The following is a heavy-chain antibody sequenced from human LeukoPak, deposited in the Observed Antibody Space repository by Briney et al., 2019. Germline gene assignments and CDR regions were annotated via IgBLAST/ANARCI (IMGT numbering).Heavy chain of an antibody. V-gene: IGHV1-2*02. CDR3: ARGMYYDSSGYRRG. Sequence: ASVKVSCKASGYTFTGYYMHWVRQAPGQGLEWMGWINPNSGGTNYAQKFQGRVTMTRDTSISTAYMELSRLRSDDAAVYYCARGMYYDSSGYRRGWGQGTLVTVSS. D-gene: IGHD3-22*01. CDR1: GYTFTGYY. J-gene: IGHJ4*02. CDR2: INPNSGGT.